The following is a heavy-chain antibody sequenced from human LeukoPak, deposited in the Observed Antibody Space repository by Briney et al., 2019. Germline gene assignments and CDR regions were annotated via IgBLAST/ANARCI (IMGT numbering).Heavy chain of an antibody. Sequence: ASVKVSCKASGYTFTGYYMHWVRQAPGQGLEWMGWISAYNGNTNYAQKLQGRVTMTTDTSTSTAYMELRSLRSDDTAVYYCARIQDGYVDYWGQGTLVTVSS. CDR1: GYTFTGYY. CDR3: ARIQDGYVDY. J-gene: IGHJ4*02. V-gene: IGHV1-18*04. CDR2: ISAYNGNT.